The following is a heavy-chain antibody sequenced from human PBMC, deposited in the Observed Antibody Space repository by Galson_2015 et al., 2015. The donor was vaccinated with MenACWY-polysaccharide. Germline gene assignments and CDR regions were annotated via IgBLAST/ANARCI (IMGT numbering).Heavy chain of an antibody. J-gene: IGHJ4*02. CDR3: GTRVSDYSLYNFDC. D-gene: IGHD4-11*01. V-gene: IGHV3-53*01. CDR2: IGCTGAK. Sequence: SLRLSCAASGFTAGNKDMNWVRQAPGKGLEWVSAIGCTGAKSCSDSVKGRFTISRDDSKNTLYLQMNSLRAEDTAVYHCGTRVSDYSLYNFDCWGQGALVTVSS. CDR1: GFTAGNKD.